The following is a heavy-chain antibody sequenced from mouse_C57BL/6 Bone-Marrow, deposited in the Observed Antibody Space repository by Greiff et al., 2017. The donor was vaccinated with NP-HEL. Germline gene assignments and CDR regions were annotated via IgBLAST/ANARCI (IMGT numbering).Heavy chain of an antibody. D-gene: IGHD2-4*01. V-gene: IGHV1-63*01. CDR1: GYTFTNYW. CDR3: ARREGLRPSLDY. Sequence: VQLQQSGAELVRPGTSVKMSCKASGYTFTNYWIGWAKQRPGHGLEWIGDIYPGGGYTNYNEKFKGKATLTADKSSSTAYMQFSSLTSEDSAIYYCARREGLRPSLDYWGQGTTLTVSS. J-gene: IGHJ2*01. CDR2: IYPGGGYT.